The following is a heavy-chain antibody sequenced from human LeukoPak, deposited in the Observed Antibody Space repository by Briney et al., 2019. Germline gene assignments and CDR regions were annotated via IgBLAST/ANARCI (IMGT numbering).Heavy chain of an antibody. D-gene: IGHD1-7*01. V-gene: IGHV6-1*01. CDR1: GDSVSSNSAA. CDR2: TYYRSKWYN. CDR3: AKDDMTGTPPDWFDY. J-gene: IGHJ4*02. Sequence: SQTLSLTCAISGDSVSSNSAAWNWIRQSPSRGLEWLGRTYYRSKWYNDYAVSVKSRITINSDTFKKQFSLQLKSVTPEDTALYYCAKDDMTGTPPDWFDYWGRGTLVTVSS.